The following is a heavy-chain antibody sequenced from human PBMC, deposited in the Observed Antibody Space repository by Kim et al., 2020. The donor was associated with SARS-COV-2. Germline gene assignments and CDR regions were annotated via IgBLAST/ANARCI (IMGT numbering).Heavy chain of an antibody. CDR2: IYYSGST. V-gene: IGHV4-61*01. D-gene: IGHD2-21*02. J-gene: IGHJ4*02. Sequence: SETLSLTCTVSGGSVSSGSYYWSWIRQPPGKGLEWIGYIYYSGSTNYNPSLKSRVTISVDTSKNQFSLKLSSVTAADTAVYYCARESEVVETFDYWGQGTLVTVSS. CDR3: ARESEVVETFDY. CDR1: GGSVSSGSYY.